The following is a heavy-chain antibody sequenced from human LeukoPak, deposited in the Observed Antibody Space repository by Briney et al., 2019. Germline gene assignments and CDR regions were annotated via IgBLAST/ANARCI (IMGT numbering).Heavy chain of an antibody. D-gene: IGHD6-19*01. CDR3: ARRNSGWPFDW. V-gene: IGHV4-39*01. CDR1: GGSISSSSHY. Sequence: SETLSLTCSVSGGSISSSSHYWGWIRQSPGKGLEWIGHIFSSGTTYYNPSLQSRVTISADTSKDQFSMKVNSVSAADTAVYYCARRNSGWPFDWWGPGSLVTVSS. CDR2: IFSSGTT. J-gene: IGHJ4*02.